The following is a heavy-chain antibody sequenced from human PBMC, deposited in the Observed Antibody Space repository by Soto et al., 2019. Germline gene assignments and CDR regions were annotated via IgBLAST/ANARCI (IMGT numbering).Heavy chain of an antibody. CDR3: AKSGMGATIYIAGWYFDY. V-gene: IGHV3-23*01. D-gene: IGHD1-26*01. J-gene: IGHJ4*02. CDR2: ISGSGGST. Sequence: VQLLESGGGLVQPGGSLRLSCAASGFTFSSYAMSWVRQAPGKGLEWVSAISGSGGSTYYADSVKGRFTISRDNSKNTLYLQMNSLRAEDTAVYYCAKSGMGATIYIAGWYFDYWGQGTLVTVSS. CDR1: GFTFSSYA.